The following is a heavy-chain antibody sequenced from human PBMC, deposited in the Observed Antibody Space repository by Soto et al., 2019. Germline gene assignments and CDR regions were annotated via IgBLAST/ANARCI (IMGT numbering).Heavy chain of an antibody. V-gene: IGHV4-4*02. J-gene: IGHJ3*02. CDR2: IYYSGST. D-gene: IGHD3-10*02. CDR3: ARHVNPWAQGAFDI. CDR1: GGSISSSNW. Sequence: PSETLSLTCAVSGGSISSSNWWSWVRQPPGKGLEWIGNIYYSGSTYYNPSLKSRVTISVDTSKNQFSLKLSSVTAADTAVYYCARHVNPWAQGAFDIWGQGTMVTVSS.